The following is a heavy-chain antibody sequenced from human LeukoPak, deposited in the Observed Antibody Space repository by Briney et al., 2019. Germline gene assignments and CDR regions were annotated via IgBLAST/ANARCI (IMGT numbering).Heavy chain of an antibody. CDR2: IYHSGST. J-gene: IGHJ4*02. D-gene: IGHD5-12*01. Sequence: PSETLSLTCAVSSYSISSGYHWGWIRQPPGKGLEWIGNIYHSGSTYYNPSLKSRVTVSVDTSKNQFSLKVRSVTAADTAVYYCASETYDSLDYWGQGTLVTVSS. CDR1: SYSISSGYH. V-gene: IGHV4-38-2*01. CDR3: ASETYDSLDY.